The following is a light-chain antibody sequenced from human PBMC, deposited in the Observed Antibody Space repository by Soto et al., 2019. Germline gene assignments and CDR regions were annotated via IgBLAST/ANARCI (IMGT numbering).Light chain of an antibody. Sequence: DIQMTQSPSTLSASVGDRVTITCRASQSINSWLAWYQQKPGKATKLLIYKSSRLQSGVPSRLSGSRSGTELTLTISRLQPDYCASYYCQQDDSYLTFVGGTNVENK. J-gene: IGKJ4*01. CDR2: KSS. V-gene: IGKV1-5*03. CDR3: QQDDSYLT. CDR1: QSINSW.